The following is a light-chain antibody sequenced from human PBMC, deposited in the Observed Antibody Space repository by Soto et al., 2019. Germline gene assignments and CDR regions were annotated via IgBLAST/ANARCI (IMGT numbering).Light chain of an antibody. CDR3: SSYTSSSTLV. CDR1: SSDVGGYNY. Sequence: QAVVTQPPSASGSPGQSVTISCTGTSSDVGGYNYVSWYQQHPGKAPKLMIYEVSKRPSGVPDRFSGSKSGNTASLTISGLQAEDEAVYYCSSYTSSSTLVFGSGTKLTVL. J-gene: IGLJ1*01. V-gene: IGLV2-8*01. CDR2: EVS.